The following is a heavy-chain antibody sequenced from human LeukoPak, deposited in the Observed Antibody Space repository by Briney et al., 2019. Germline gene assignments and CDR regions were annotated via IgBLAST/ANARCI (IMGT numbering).Heavy chain of an antibody. J-gene: IGHJ3*02. Sequence: SSETLSLTCTVSGGSISSYYWSWIRQPAGKGLEWIGRIYTSGSTNYNPSLKSRVTMSVDTSKNQFSLKLSSVTAADTAVYYCARVRVCCSGGSGDAFDIWGQGTMVTVSS. CDR1: GGSISSYY. D-gene: IGHD2-15*01. CDR3: ARVRVCCSGGSGDAFDI. V-gene: IGHV4-4*07. CDR2: IYTSGST.